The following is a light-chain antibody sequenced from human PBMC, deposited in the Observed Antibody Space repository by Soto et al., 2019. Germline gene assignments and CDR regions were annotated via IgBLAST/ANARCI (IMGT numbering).Light chain of an antibody. CDR1: QSVSSSY. CDR3: QQYGSSPRT. J-gene: IGKJ1*01. V-gene: IGKV3-20*01. Sequence: EIVLTQSPGTLSLSPGERATLSCRASQSVSSSYLAWYQQKPGQAPRLLIYGASSRATGIPVRFSGSGSGTDFNLTISRLEPEDFAVYYCQQYGSSPRTFGQGPKVEIK. CDR2: GAS.